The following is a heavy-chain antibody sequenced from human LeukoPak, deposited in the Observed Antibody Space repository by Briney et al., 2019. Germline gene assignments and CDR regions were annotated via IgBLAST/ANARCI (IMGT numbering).Heavy chain of an antibody. Sequence: PGGSLRLSCGASGFTFSSYAMQWVRQAPGKGAEGVAIISYDGRNKYYADSVRGRFTSSRDDYKNTLYVQMTSLRAEDTAVYYCARGPRTGTAFYYYGMDVWGQGTTVTVSS. CDR3: ARGPRTGTAFYYYGMDV. CDR2: ISYDGRNK. V-gene: IGHV3-30*04. J-gene: IGHJ6*02. CDR1: GFTFSSYA. D-gene: IGHD1-7*01.